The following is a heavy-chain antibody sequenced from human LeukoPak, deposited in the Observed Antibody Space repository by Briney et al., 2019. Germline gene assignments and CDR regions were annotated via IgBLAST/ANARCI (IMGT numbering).Heavy chain of an antibody. CDR2: ISGSGGST. CDR1: GFTFFNYA. CDR3: AKDGLEGFDY. V-gene: IGHV3-23*01. Sequence: GGSLRLSCAASGFTFFNYALIWVRQAPGKGLEWVSAISGSGGSTYYADSVKGRFTISRDNSKNTLYLQMNSLRAEDTAVYYCAKDGLEGFDYWGQGTLVTVSS. D-gene: IGHD6-19*01. J-gene: IGHJ4*02.